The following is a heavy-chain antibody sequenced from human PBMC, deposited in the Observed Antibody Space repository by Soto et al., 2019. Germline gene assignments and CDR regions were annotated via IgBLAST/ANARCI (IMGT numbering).Heavy chain of an antibody. CDR3: GRGGSQVGGLDSMDV. CDR2: IGTAGDT. D-gene: IGHD3-16*01. Sequence: GGSLRLSCAASGFSFRSYDIHWVRQPVGKGLEWVSAIGTAGDTHYPDSVKGRFTITRENAKNSLYLQMNSLRAGDTAVYYCGRGGSQVGGLDSMDVWGHENTVIVS. V-gene: IGHV3-13*04. CDR1: GFSFRSYD. J-gene: IGHJ6*02.